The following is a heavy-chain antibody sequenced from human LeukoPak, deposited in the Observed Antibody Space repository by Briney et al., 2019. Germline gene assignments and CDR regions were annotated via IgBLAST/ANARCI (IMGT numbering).Heavy chain of an antibody. D-gene: IGHD5-18*01. CDR1: GDSVSSNSAA. J-gene: IGHJ6*03. CDR3: ARVGYSYGSGYYYYYYMDV. V-gene: IGHV6-1*01. Sequence: SQTLSLTCAISGDSVSSNSAAWNWIRQSPSRGLEWLGSTYYRSKWYNDYAVSVKSRITINPDTSKNQFSLQLNSVTPEDTAVYYCARVGYSYGSGYYYYYYMDVWGKGTTVTVSS. CDR2: TYYRSKWYN.